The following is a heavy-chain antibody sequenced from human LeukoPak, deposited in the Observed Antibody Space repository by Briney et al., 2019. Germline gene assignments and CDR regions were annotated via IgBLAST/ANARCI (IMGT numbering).Heavy chain of an antibody. Sequence: GGSLRLSCEASGYSFTSYWMSWVRQAPGKGLEWVANIKQDGSEKYYVDSVKGRFTISRDNAKNALYLQMNSLGAEDTAVYYCATWAYWGQGTLVTVSS. CDR3: ATWAY. J-gene: IGHJ4*02. D-gene: IGHD7-27*01. V-gene: IGHV3-7*01. CDR2: IKQDGSEK. CDR1: GYSFTSYW.